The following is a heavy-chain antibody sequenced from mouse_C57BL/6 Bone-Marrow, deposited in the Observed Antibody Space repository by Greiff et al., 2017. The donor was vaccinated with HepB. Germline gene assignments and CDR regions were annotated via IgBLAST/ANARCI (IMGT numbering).Heavy chain of an antibody. D-gene: IGHD1-1*01. CDR1: GYTFTSYW. J-gene: IGHJ4*01. Sequence: VQLQQPGAELVMPGASVKLSCKASGYTFTSYWMHWVKQRPGQGLEWIGEIHPSDSYTNYNQKFKGKSTLIVDKSSSTAYMQLSSLTSEDSAVYYCASHFITTGVRDYAMDYWGQGTSVTVSS. V-gene: IGHV1-69*01. CDR3: ASHFITTGVRDYAMDY. CDR2: IHPSDSYT.